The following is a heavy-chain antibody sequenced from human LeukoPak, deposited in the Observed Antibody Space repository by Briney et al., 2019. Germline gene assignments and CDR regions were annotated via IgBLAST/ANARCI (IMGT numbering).Heavy chain of an antibody. CDR2: IYTSDST. J-gene: IGHJ4*02. CDR1: GFSVRSSY. CDR3: ARGASCGGDCYPH. V-gene: IGHV3-53*01. Sequence: GGSLRLSCEASGFSVRSSYMSWVRQAPGKGLEWVSVIYTSDSTHYADSVKGRFIISRDNSRNTLYLQMNSLRAEDTAAYYCARGASCGGDCYPHWGQGTLVTVSS. D-gene: IGHD2-21*02.